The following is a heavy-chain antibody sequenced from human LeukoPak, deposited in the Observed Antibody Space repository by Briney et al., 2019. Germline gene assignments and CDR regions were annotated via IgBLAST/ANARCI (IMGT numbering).Heavy chain of an antibody. D-gene: IGHD3-10*01. CDR1: GFTFSSYG. CDR2: IRYDGSNK. V-gene: IGHV3-30*02. CDR3: AAYGSGSYYRFDY. J-gene: IGHJ4*02. Sequence: GGSLRLSCAASGFTFSSYGMHWVRQAPGKGLEWVAFIRYDGSNKYYADSVKGRFTISRDNSKNTLYLQMNSLRAEDTAVYYCAAYGSGSYYRFDYWGQGTLVTVSS.